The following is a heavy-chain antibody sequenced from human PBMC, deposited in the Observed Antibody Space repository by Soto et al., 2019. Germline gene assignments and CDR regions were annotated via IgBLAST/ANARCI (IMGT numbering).Heavy chain of an antibody. CDR1: GFSLSTSGVG. CDR2: IYWDDDK. V-gene: IGHV2-5*02. CDR3: SHIGSHLPQLSSSWYYFDY. D-gene: IGHD6-13*01. Sequence: QITLKESGPTLVKPTQTLTLTCTFSGFSLSTSGVGVGWIRQPPGKALEWLALIYWDDDKRYSPSLKSRLTITKDTSKNQVVLTMTNMDPVDTATYYCSHIGSHLPQLSSSWYYFDYWGQGTLVTVSS. J-gene: IGHJ4*02.